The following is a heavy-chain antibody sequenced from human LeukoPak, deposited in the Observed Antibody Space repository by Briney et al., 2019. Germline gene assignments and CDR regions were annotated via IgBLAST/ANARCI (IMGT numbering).Heavy chain of an antibody. Sequence: GGSLRLSCAASGFTFSSYWMSWVRQTPGKGLEWVAVIAYDGSRAFYADSVKGRFTISRDNSKNTMSVQMDDLRAEDTAVYYCTRYNNDHFDYWGQGTLVTVSS. D-gene: IGHD1-14*01. CDR1: GFTFSSYW. CDR3: TRYNNDHFDY. V-gene: IGHV3-33*08. CDR2: IAYDGSRA. J-gene: IGHJ4*02.